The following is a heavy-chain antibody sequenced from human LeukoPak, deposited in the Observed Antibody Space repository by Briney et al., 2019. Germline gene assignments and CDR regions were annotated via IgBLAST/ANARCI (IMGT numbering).Heavy chain of an antibody. CDR1: GGTFSSYA. J-gene: IGHJ4*02. CDR3: ARDRGTAFPPPFDH. CDR2: ISGYNGDT. V-gene: IGHV1-18*01. D-gene: IGHD2-21*02. Sequence: GASVKVSFKASGGTFSSYAISWVRQAPGQGLEWMGWISGYNGDTNYAEKFQGRVTMSTDTSTSTAYLELRSLRSDDTAVFYCARDRGTAFPPPFDHWGQGTLVTVSS.